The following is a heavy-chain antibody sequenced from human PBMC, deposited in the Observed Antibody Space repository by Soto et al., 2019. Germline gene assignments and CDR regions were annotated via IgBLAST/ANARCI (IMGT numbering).Heavy chain of an antibody. Sequence: QVQLQQWGAGLLKPSETLSLTCAVYGGSFSGYSWTWIRQAPGTGLEWIGEINHSGSTNYNPSLKSRVTISVDTSKNQFSLKLTSVTAADTAVYYCARDNITGLFDYWGQGTLVTVSS. J-gene: IGHJ4*02. CDR3: ARDNITGLFDY. CDR2: INHSGST. V-gene: IGHV4-34*01. D-gene: IGHD2-8*02. CDR1: GGSFSGYS.